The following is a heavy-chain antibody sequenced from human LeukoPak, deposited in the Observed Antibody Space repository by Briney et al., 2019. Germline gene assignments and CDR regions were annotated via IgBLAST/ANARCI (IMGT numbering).Heavy chain of an antibody. CDR2: INPNSGGT. J-gene: IGHJ3*02. D-gene: IGHD2-2*02. CDR3: GAEMQLLYRSNAFDI. CDR1: GYTFTGYY. Sequence: AASVTVSCKASGYTFTGYYMHWVRQAPGHGLEWMGWINPNSGGTNYAQKFQRRVTMTRDTSISTDYMELSRLRSDDTVVYYCGAEMQLLYRSNAFDIWGQGTMDTVSS. V-gene: IGHV1-2*02.